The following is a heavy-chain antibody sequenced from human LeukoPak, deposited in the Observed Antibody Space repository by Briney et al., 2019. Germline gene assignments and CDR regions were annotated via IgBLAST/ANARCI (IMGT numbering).Heavy chain of an antibody. CDR3: ASQFIVLMVYAIQPADY. V-gene: IGHV3-23*01. CDR1: GFTFSSYA. Sequence: PGGSLRLSCAASGFTFSSYAMSWVRQAPGKGLEWVSAISGSGGSTYYADSVKGRFTISRDNSKNTLYLQMNSLRAEDTAVYYCASQFIVLMVYAIQPADYWGQGTLVTVSS. J-gene: IGHJ4*02. D-gene: IGHD2-8*01. CDR2: ISGSGGST.